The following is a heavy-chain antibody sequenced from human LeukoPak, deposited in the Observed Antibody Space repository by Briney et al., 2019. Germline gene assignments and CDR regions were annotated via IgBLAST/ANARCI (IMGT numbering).Heavy chain of an antibody. J-gene: IGHJ5*02. D-gene: IGHD3-10*01. CDR3: ARHRDYYYGSGSYYIVWFDP. CDR1: GGSFSGYY. CDR2: INHRGST. Sequence: SETLSLTCAVYGGSFSGYYWSWIRQPPGKGLEWIGEINHRGSTNYNPSLKSRVTISVDTSKNQFSLKLSSVTAADTAVYYCARHRDYYYGSGSYYIVWFDPWGQGTLVTVSS. V-gene: IGHV4-34*01.